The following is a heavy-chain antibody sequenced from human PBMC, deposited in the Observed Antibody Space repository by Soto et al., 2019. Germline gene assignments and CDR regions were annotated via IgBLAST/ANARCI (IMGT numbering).Heavy chain of an antibody. V-gene: IGHV1-18*01. CDR1: GYSFTSYG. J-gene: IGHJ3*02. CDR3: ARAAVSMAALQDQQAFDI. CDR2: ISPNGFT. D-gene: IGHD6-6*01. Sequence: QVRLVQSGAEVKKPGASVRVSCKASGYSFTSYGITWVRQAPGQGLEWMGWISPNGFTNYAQKFQGKFTMTTDTSTTTAYMEVRTLRSEDTAVYFCARAAVSMAALQDQQAFDIWGHGTLVSVSS.